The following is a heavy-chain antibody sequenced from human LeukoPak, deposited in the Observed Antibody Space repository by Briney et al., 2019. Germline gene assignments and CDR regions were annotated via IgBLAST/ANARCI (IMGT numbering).Heavy chain of an antibody. CDR1: GGSISSSSYY. V-gene: IGHV4-39*07. D-gene: IGHD6-13*01. Sequence: KPSETLSLTCTVSGGSISSSSYYWGWIRQPPGKGLEWFGEINHSGSTNYNPSLKSRVTISVDTSKNQFSLKLSSVTAADTAVYYCASYVAEQQLAPPFDYWGREPWSPSPQ. CDR2: INHSGST. J-gene: IGHJ4*02. CDR3: ASYVAEQQLAPPFDY.